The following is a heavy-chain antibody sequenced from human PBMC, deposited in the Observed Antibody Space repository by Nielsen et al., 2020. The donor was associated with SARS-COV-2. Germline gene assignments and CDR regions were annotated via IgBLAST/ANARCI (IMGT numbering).Heavy chain of an antibody. Sequence: GESLKISCATSGFIFSYSPMTWVRQAPGKGLEWVATIKPDGGDRFYVDSVKGRFTISRDNTKNSLSLQMNSLRAEDTAVYYCARDYYDTSGYLRNYFDHWGQGTLVTVSS. CDR2: IKPDGGDR. V-gene: IGHV3-7*03. CDR3: ARDYYDTSGYLRNYFDH. CDR1: GFIFSYSP. J-gene: IGHJ4*02. D-gene: IGHD3-22*01.